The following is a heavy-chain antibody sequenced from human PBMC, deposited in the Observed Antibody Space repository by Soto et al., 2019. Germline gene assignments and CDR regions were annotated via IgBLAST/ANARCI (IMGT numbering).Heavy chain of an antibody. CDR1: GYTFTSYG. V-gene: IGHV1-18*01. CDR2: ISAYNGNT. J-gene: IGHJ5*02. D-gene: IGHD2-15*01. CDR3: ARLTMRSSGEKWFDP. Sequence: ASVKVSCKASGYTFTSYGSSWVRQAPGQGLEWMGWISAYNGNTNYAQKLQGRVTTTTDTSTSTAYMELRSLRSDDTAVYYCARLTMRSSGEKWFDPWGQRTLVTVCS.